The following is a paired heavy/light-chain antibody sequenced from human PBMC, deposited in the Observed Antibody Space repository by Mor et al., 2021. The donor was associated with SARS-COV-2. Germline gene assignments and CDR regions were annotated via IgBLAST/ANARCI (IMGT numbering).Heavy chain of an antibody. CDR1: GFSLTTMGVG. CDR2: IYWNDDK. J-gene: IGHJ4*02. V-gene: IGHV2-5*01. Sequence: QITLKESGPTLVKPTQTLTLTCTFSGFSLTTMGVGVAWIRQPPGKALESLALIYWNDDKRYNPSLKSRLTIAKDTSKNQVVLTMTNMDPVDTATYYCAHRWDYSPKFDYWGQGTLVTVSS. D-gene: IGHD1-7*01. CDR3: AHRWDYSPKFDY.
Light chain of an antibody. CDR3: GTWDSSLNTGV. CDR2: DND. J-gene: IGLJ3*02. Sequence: QSVLTQPPSVSAAPGQKVTISCSGSSSNIGNHDVSWYQQLPATAPKLLIYDNDKRPSGIPDRFSGSKSGTSATLGITGLQTGDEADYYCGTWDSSLNTGVFGGGTKLTVL. V-gene: IGLV1-51*01. CDR1: SSNIGNHD.